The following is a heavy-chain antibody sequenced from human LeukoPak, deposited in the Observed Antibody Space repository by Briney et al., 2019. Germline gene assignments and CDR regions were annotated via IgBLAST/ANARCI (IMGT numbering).Heavy chain of an antibody. CDR2: ISSSTSYI. Sequence: PGGSLRLSCAASGFIFSTYSMNWVRQAPGKGLEWVSSISSSTSYIYYADSVKGRFTISRDNAKNSLYLQMNSLRPEDTAVYYCARGQTLTFWGQGTLVTVSS. J-gene: IGHJ4*02. V-gene: IGHV3-21*01. CDR1: GFIFSTYS. CDR3: ARGQTLTF.